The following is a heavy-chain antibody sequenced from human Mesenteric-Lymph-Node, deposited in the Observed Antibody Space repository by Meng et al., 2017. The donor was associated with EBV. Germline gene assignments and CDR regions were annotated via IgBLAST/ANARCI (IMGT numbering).Heavy chain of an antibody. V-gene: IGHV1-8*01. CDR1: GYTFTSYD. D-gene: IGHD2-2*01. CDR3: SRDSIYQGRDS. CDR2: MNPDNGNT. J-gene: IGHJ4*02. Sequence: QVHVVPSGAEGQKRGVSVKVSCKASGYTFTSYDINWVRQATGQGLEWIGWMNPDNGNTASAEKFQGSVTMTRNTSTNTAYMELNSLTSEDTAVYYCSRDSIYQGRDSWGQGTLVTVSS.